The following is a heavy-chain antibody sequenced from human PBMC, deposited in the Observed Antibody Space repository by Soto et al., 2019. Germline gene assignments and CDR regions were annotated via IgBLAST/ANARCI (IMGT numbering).Heavy chain of an antibody. Sequence: ASVKVSCKASGCTFTSYYMHWVRQAPGQGLEWMGIINPSGGSTSYAQKFQGRVTMTRDTSTSTVYMELSSLRSEDTAVYYCASQSIAGYYDFWSGYYASYYGMDVWG. V-gene: IGHV1-46*01. D-gene: IGHD3-3*01. J-gene: IGHJ6*02. CDR3: ASQSIAGYYDFWSGYYASYYGMDV. CDR2: INPSGGST. CDR1: GCTFTSYY.